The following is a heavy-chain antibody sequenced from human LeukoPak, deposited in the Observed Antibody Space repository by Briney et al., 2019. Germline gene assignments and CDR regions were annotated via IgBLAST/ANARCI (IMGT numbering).Heavy chain of an antibody. D-gene: IGHD1-26*01. CDR1: GYTFTSYG. J-gene: IGHJ4*02. CDR3: ARDYRGRWEPTAFAH. V-gene: IGHV1-18*01. CDR2: ISAYNGNT. Sequence: GASVKVSCKASGYTFTSYGISWVRQAPGQGLEWMGWISAYNGNTNYAQKLQGRVTMTTDTSTSTAYMEMRSLRSDGTAVYYCARDYRGRWEPTAFAHWGQGTLVTVSS.